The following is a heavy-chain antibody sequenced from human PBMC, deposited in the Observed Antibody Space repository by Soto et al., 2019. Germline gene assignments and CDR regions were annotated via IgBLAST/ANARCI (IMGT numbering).Heavy chain of an antibody. CDR2: ITSTGSST. V-gene: IGHV3-23*01. CDR3: AKGAEGYVVSSLDY. CDR1: GFIFSNYA. D-gene: IGHD5-12*01. J-gene: IGHJ4*02. Sequence: EVQLLESGGGFVQPGGSLRLSCAASGFIFSNYAMTWVRQAPGKGLEWVSAITSTGSSTYYADSVKGRFTTSRDNSKNTLYLQINSLTAEDTAVYYCAKGAEGYVVSSLDYWGQGTLVTVSS.